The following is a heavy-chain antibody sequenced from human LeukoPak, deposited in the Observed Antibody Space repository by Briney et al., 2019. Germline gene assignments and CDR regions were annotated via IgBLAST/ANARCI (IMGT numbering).Heavy chain of an antibody. CDR3: ARWDSGEWFHGAFDI. Sequence: PSETLSPTCAVSGYSISSGYYWGWLRQPPGKGLEWIGSIYHSGSTYYNPSLKSRITISVDTSKNQFSLKLSSVTAADTAVYYCARWDSGEWFHGAFDIWGQGTMVTVSS. J-gene: IGHJ3*02. D-gene: IGHD3-3*01. CDR1: GYSISSGYY. V-gene: IGHV4-38-2*01. CDR2: IYHSGST.